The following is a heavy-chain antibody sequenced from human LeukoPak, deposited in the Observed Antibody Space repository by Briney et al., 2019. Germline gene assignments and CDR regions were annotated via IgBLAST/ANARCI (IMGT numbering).Heavy chain of an antibody. CDR2: ISYDGSNK. Sequence: PGGSLRLSCAASGFTSSSYAMHWVRQAPGKGLEWVAVISYDGSNKYYADSVKGRFTISRDNSKNTLYLQMNSLRAEDTAVYYCARGGDSGSYYDGFDYWGQGTLVTVSS. CDR3: ARGGDSGSYYDGFDY. CDR1: GFTSSSYA. V-gene: IGHV3-30-3*01. J-gene: IGHJ4*02. D-gene: IGHD1-26*01.